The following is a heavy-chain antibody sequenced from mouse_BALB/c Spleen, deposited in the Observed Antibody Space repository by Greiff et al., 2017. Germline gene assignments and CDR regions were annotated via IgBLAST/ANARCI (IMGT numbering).Heavy chain of an antibody. V-gene: IGHV1-18*01. CDR2: INPNNGGT. CDR1: GYTFTDYN. D-gene: IGHD2-4*01. J-gene: IGHJ4*01. CDR3: ARCDYDDYYAMDY. Sequence: VHVKQSGPELVKPGASVKIPCKASGYTFTDYNMDWVKQSHGKSLEWIGDINPNNGGTIYNQKFKGKATLTVDKSSSTAYMELRSLTSEDTAVYYCARCDYDDYYAMDYWGQGTSVTVSS.